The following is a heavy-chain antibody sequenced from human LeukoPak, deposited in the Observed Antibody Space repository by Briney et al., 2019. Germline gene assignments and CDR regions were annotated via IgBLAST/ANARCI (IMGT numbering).Heavy chain of an antibody. J-gene: IGHJ3*01. Sequence: SGGSLRLSCAASTFAFSSYAMTWVRQAPGKGLEWVSSITGSGAGTSYADSVKGRFTVSRDNSKNTLYLQMNSLRAEDTAVYYCTKDPNGDYVGAFDFWDQGTLVIVSS. CDR2: ITGSGAGT. CDR3: TKDPNGDYVGAFDF. V-gene: IGHV3-23*01. D-gene: IGHD4-17*01. CDR1: TFAFSSYA.